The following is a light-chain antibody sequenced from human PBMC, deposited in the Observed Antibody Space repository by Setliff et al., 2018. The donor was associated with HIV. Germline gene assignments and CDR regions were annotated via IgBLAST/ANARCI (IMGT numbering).Light chain of an antibody. V-gene: IGLV2-11*01. Sequence: QSVLTQPRSVSGSPGQSVTISCTGTNGNVGGSKYVSWYQQYPGKAPKLLIYEVNKRPSEVPDRFSGSKSGNTASLTISGLQADDEADYYCCAYVFGTGTKVTVL. CDR3: CAYV. CDR1: NGNVGGSKY. J-gene: IGLJ1*01. CDR2: EVN.